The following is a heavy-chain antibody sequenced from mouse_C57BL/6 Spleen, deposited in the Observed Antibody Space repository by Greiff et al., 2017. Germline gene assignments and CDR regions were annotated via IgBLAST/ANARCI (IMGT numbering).Heavy chain of an antibody. CDR2: INPYNGDT. D-gene: IGHD1-1*01. J-gene: IGHJ3*01. V-gene: IGHV1-20*01. Sequence: EVQLQQSGPELVKPGDSVKISCKASGYSFTGYFMNWVMQSHGKSLEWIGRINPYNGDTFYNQKFKGKATLTVDKSSSTAHMELRRLTSEDSAVYYCARGGYGSSSWFAYWGQGTLVTVSA. CDR1: GYSFTGYF. CDR3: ARGGYGSSSWFAY.